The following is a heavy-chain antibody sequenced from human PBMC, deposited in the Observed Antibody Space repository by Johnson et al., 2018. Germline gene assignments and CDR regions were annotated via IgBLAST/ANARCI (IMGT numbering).Heavy chain of an antibody. J-gene: IGHJ3*02. Sequence: QVQLVQSGGGVVQPGRSLRLSCAASGFNFRAYGMNWVRQAPGKGLQWVALISYDESETFYSDSVKGRFTVSSDNSKDTLYLQMNSLRVEDTAVYYCAKDYYDSSGSQPFDTWGQGTMVTVSS. D-gene: IGHD3-22*01. V-gene: IGHV3-30*18. CDR3: AKDYYDSSGSQPFDT. CDR1: GFNFRAYG. CDR2: ISYDESET.